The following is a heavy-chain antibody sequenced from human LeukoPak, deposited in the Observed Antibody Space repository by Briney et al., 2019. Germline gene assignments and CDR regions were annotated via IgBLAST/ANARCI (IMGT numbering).Heavy chain of an antibody. Sequence: ASVKVSCKASGYTFTGYYLHWVRQAPGQGLEWMGWINPNHGDTNYAQKFQDRVSMTRDTSISTAYMHLSRLRSADTAVYYCARSPHILTGENFDYWGQGTLVTVSS. J-gene: IGHJ4*02. D-gene: IGHD3-9*01. V-gene: IGHV1-2*02. CDR2: INPNHGDT. CDR1: GYTFTGYY. CDR3: ARSPHILTGENFDY.